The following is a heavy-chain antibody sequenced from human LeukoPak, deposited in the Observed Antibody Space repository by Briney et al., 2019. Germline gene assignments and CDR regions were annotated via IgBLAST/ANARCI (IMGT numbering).Heavy chain of an antibody. CDR2: ISYDGSNK. CDR1: GFTFSSYG. V-gene: IGHV3-30*18. D-gene: IGHD4-17*01. J-gene: IGHJ4*02. Sequence: GGSLRLSCAASGFTFSSYGMHWVRQAPGKGLEWVAVISYDGSNKYYADSVKGRFTISRDNSKNTLYLQMNSLRAEDTAVYYCANSAYGRIDYWGQGTLVTVSS. CDR3: ANSAYGRIDY.